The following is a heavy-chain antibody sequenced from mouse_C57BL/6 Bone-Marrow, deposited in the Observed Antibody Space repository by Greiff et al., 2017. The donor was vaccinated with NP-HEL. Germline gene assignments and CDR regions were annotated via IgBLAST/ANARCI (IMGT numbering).Heavy chain of an antibody. Sequence: LQESGAELVRPGASDKLSCTASGFNIKDDYMHWVKQRPEQGLEWIGWIDPENGDTEYASKFQGKATITADTSSNTAYLQLSSLTSEDTAVYYCTTRGSSPFAYWGQGTLVTVSA. J-gene: IGHJ3*01. CDR3: TTRGSSPFAY. CDR1: GFNIKDDY. CDR2: IDPENGDT. V-gene: IGHV14-4*01. D-gene: IGHD1-1*01.